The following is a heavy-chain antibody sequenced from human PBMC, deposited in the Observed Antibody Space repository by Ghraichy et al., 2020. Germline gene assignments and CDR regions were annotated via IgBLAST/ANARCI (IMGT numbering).Heavy chain of an antibody. CDR3: VRATVWAGMDV. J-gene: IGHJ6*02. Sequence: SETLSLTCSVYGASFSDTYWTWIRQPAGKGLEWIGEIDESGSTKYNSSLKSRLTISLNTSMNQFYLKLSSVTAADTAVYFCVRATVWAGMDVWGQGTTVTVSS. CDR1: GASFSDTY. D-gene: IGHD5/OR15-5a*01. CDR2: IDESGST. V-gene: IGHV4-34*01.